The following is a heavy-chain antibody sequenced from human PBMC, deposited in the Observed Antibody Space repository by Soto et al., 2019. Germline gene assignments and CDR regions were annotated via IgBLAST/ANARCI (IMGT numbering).Heavy chain of an antibody. V-gene: IGHV4-39*01. J-gene: IGHJ4*02. CDR3: ARRLVGVMTGFDY. Sequence: SETLSLTCTVSGDSIISTNYHWGWIRQAPGKGLEWIGNINNGGDTYYSPSLKSRVTVSGDTSKNQFSLKLNSVTAADTAVYYCARRLVGVMTGFDYWGQGTLVTVSS. CDR2: INNGGDT. CDR1: GDSIISTNYH. D-gene: IGHD1-26*01.